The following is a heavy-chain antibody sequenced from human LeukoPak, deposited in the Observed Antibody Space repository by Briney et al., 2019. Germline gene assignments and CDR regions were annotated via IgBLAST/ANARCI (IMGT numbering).Heavy chain of an antibody. D-gene: IGHD3-3*02. CDR1: GYTFTSYD. V-gene: IGHV1-8*01. Sequence: ASVKVSCKASGYTFTSYDINWVRQATGQGLEWMGWMNPNSGNTGYAQKFQGRVTMTRNTSTSTAYMELSSLRSEDTAVYYCARVNSIFGVVIRFDPWGQGTLVTVSS. J-gene: IGHJ5*02. CDR2: MNPNSGNT. CDR3: ARVNSIFGVVIRFDP.